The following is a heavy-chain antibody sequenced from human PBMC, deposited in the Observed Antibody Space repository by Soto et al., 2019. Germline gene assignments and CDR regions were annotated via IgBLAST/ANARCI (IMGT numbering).Heavy chain of an antibody. CDR3: ATDLGGSRDYYYGMDV. V-gene: IGHV1-24*01. Sequence: ASVKVSCKVSGYTLTELSMHWVRQAPGKGLEWMGGFDPEDGETIYAQKFQGRVTMTEDTSTDTAYMELSSLRSEDTAVYYCATDLGGSRDYYYGMDVWGQGTTVTVSS. CDR2: FDPEDGET. CDR1: GYTLTELS. D-gene: IGHD1-26*01. J-gene: IGHJ6*02.